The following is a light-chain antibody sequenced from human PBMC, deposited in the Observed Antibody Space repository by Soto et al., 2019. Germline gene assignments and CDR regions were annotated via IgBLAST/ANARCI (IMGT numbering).Light chain of an antibody. CDR1: RNIDVW. Sequence: DIRMTQSPSTLSASVGDRVTITCRASRNIDVWLAWHQQKPGKAPELLIHDASRLESGVPSRFSGSRSGTEFTLTISSLQPDDSATYYCKQYKSYPLTSGGGTKVDIK. CDR3: KQYKSYPLT. J-gene: IGKJ4*01. CDR2: DAS. V-gene: IGKV1-5*01.